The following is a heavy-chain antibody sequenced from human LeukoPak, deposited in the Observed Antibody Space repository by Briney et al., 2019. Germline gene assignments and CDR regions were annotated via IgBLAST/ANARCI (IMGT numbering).Heavy chain of an antibody. CDR1: GYSISSGYY. Sequence: PSETLSLTCAVSGYSISSGYYWGWIRQPPGKGLEWIGSIYHSGSTYYNPSLKSRVTISVDTSKNQFSLKLSSMTAADTAVYYCAKDRPNYYGSNGHYYKLNGDCWGQGTLVTVSS. V-gene: IGHV4-38-2*02. CDR2: IYHSGST. J-gene: IGHJ4*02. D-gene: IGHD3-22*01. CDR3: AKDRPNYYGSNGHYYKLNGDC.